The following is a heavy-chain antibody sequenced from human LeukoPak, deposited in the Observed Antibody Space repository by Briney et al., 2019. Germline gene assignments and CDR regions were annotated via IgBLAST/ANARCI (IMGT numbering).Heavy chain of an antibody. V-gene: IGHV3-15*07. Sequence: GGSLRLSCAASGFTFSNAWMNWVRQAPGKGLEWVGRIKSKTDGGTTDYAAPVKGRFTISRDDSKSTLYLQMNSLKTEDTAVYYCTTDYGGNFFRDYWGQGTLVTVSS. CDR1: GFTFSNAW. J-gene: IGHJ4*02. D-gene: IGHD4-23*01. CDR3: TTDYGGNFFRDY. CDR2: IKSKTDGGTT.